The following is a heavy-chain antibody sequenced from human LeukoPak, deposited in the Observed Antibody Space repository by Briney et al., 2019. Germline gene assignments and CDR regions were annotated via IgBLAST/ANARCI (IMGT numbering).Heavy chain of an antibody. J-gene: IGHJ3*02. CDR1: GYSISSGYY. D-gene: IGHD3-3*01. V-gene: IGHV4-38-2*02. Sequence: PSETLSLTCTVSGYSISSGYYWGWIRQPPGKGLEWIGSIYQSGSTYYNPSLKSRVTISVDTSKNQFSLKLSSVTAADTAVYYCARDLSITIFGVVITDDAFDIWGQGTMVTVSS. CDR3: ARDLSITIFGVVITDDAFDI. CDR2: IYQSGST.